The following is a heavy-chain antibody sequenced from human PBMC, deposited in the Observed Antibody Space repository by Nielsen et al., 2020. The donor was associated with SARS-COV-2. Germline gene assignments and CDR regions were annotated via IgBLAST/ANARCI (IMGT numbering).Heavy chain of an antibody. CDR1: GFTFNIYA. V-gene: IGHV3-23*01. CDR3: ARDGVVRGDALDL. CDR2: VSSSGGST. J-gene: IGHJ3*01. Sequence: GESLKISCAASGFTFNIYAMAWACRAPGRGLQWVTGVSSSGGSTYYTDSVKGRFSISRDNSKNTLFLLMHSLRVEDTAVYYCARDGVVRGDALDLWGQGTMVTVSS. D-gene: IGHD3-10*01.